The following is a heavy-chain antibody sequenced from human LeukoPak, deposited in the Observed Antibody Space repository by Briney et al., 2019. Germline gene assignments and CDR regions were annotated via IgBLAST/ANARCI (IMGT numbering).Heavy chain of an antibody. CDR3: ARAAAAGAPSGY. Sequence: PGRSLRLSCAASGFTFSSYAMHWVRQAPGKGLEWVAVISYDGSNKYYADSVKGPFTISRDNSKNTLYLQMNSLRAEDTAVYYCARAAAAGAPSGYWGQGTLVTVSS. J-gene: IGHJ4*02. D-gene: IGHD6-13*01. CDR2: ISYDGSNK. CDR1: GFTFSSYA. V-gene: IGHV3-30-3*01.